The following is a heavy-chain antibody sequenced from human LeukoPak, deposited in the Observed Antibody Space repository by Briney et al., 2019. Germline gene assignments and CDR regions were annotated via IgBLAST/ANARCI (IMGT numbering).Heavy chain of an antibody. Sequence: PGGSLRLSCAASGFTFSNYGMHWVRQAPGKGLEWVAFIRYDGNNKYYADSVKGRFTISRDNSKNTLYLQMNSLRAEDTAVYYCAKPARTDYADYWGQGTLVTVSS. CDR1: GFTFSNYG. CDR3: AKPARTDYADY. D-gene: IGHD1-14*01. V-gene: IGHV3-30*02. J-gene: IGHJ4*02. CDR2: IRYDGNNK.